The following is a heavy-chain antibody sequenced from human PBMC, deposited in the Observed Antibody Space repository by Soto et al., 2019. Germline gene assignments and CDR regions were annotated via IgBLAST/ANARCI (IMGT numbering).Heavy chain of an antibody. CDR2: IYSSGST. J-gene: IGHJ4*02. Sequence: SETLSLTCSVSGGSMNTYYWSWIRQPPGKGLEWIGYIYSSGSTNYKLSLKSRVVFSVDTSKNQFSLKLSSVTAADTAVHYCARGSGNPFDYWGQGTLVTVSS. CDR3: ARGSGNPFDY. CDR1: GGSMNTYY. D-gene: IGHD2-15*01. V-gene: IGHV4-59*01.